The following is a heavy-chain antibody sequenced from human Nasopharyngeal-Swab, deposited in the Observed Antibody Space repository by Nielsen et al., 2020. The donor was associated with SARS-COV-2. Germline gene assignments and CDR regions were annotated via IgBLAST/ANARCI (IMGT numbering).Heavy chain of an antibody. CDR3: AGGYCSGGSCYPTPPYYYYGMDV. D-gene: IGHD2-15*01. CDR2: ISSSSSTI. Sequence: GESLKISCAASGFTFSSYSMNWVRQAPGKGLEWVSYISSSSSTIYYADSVKGRFTISRDNAKNSLYLQMNSLRAGDTAVYYCAGGYCSGGSCYPTPPYYYYGMDVWGQGTTVTVSS. J-gene: IGHJ6*02. V-gene: IGHV3-48*04. CDR1: GFTFSSYS.